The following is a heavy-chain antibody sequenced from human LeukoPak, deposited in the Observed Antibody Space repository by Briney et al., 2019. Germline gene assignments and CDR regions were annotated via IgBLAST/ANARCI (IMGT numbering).Heavy chain of an antibody. D-gene: IGHD3-3*01. CDR1: GFTFSDSA. CDR2: ISNTGGRT. Sequence: GGSLRLSCAASGFTFSDSAVSWVRHSPGEGLKWVSSISNTGGRTYYADSVKGRFTITRDNSRNTVDLQMNSLRAGDTAKYYCAKGGQDFDFWRFDLWGQGILVFVSS. V-gene: IGHV3-23*01. J-gene: IGHJ5*02. CDR3: AKGGQDFDFWRFDL.